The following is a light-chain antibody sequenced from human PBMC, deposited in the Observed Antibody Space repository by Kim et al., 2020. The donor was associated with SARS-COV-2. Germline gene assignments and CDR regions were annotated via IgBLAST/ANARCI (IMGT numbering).Light chain of an antibody. J-gene: IGKJ5*01. CDR3: QQSHSVPIT. V-gene: IGKV1-39*01. CDR2: AAS. CDR1: KTISTK. Sequence: DIQMTQSPSSLFASVGDRVTITCRASKTISTKLNWYQQKSGSAPRFLIYAASTLQTGVPSRFSGGGSGTHFTLTISNLQPEDFATYYCQQSHSVPITFGQGTRLEIK.